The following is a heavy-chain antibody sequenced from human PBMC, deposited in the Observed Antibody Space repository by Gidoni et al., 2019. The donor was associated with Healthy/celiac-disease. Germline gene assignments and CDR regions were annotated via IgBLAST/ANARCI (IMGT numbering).Heavy chain of an antibody. V-gene: IGHV3-23*01. J-gene: IGHJ4*02. D-gene: IGHD6-6*01. CDR3: AKDDSPRTYSSSPGAY. CDR1: GFTFSTYA. CDR2: ISGSGGST. Sequence: EVQLLESGGSLVQPGGSLRLSCSASGFTFSTYAMSWVRQAPGKGLEWVSGISGSGGSTYYADSVKGRFTISRDNSKNTLYLQMNSLRAEDTAVYVCAKDDSPRTYSSSPGAYWGQGALVTVSS.